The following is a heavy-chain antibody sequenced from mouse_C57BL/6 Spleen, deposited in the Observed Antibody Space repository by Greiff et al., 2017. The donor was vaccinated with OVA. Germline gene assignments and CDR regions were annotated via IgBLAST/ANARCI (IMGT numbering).Heavy chain of an antibody. CDR2: IRNKANGYTT. CDR3: ARYIRGNYFDY. J-gene: IGHJ2*01. V-gene: IGHV7-3*01. Sequence: EVQVVESGGGLVQPGGSLSLSCAASGFTFTDYYMSWVRQPPGKALEWLGFIRNKANGYTTEYSASVKGRFTISRDNSQSILYLQMNALRAEDSATYYCARYIRGNYFDYWGQGTTLTVPS. CDR1: GFTFTDYY.